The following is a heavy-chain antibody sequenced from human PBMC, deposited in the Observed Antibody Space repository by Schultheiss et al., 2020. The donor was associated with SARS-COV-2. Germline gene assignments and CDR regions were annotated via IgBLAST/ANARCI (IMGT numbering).Heavy chain of an antibody. J-gene: IGHJ4*02. CDR3: AREGIAARAFDY. V-gene: IGHV3-11*01. D-gene: IGHD6-6*01. Sequence: GGSLRLSCAASGFTFSSYAMSWIRQAPGKGLEWVSYISSSGSTIYYADSVKGRFTISRDNAKNSLYLQMNSLRAEDTAVYYCAREGIAARAFDYWGQGTLVTVSS. CDR2: ISSSGSTI. CDR1: GFTFSSYA.